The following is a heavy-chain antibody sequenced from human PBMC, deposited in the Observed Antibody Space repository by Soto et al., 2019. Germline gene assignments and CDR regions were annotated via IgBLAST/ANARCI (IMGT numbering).Heavy chain of an antibody. Sequence: QVQLVQSGAQVKKPGASVKVSCKASGYTFTLYTIHWVRQAPGQRLEWMGWIHAGNGYTKYSQNFQGRVTITRDTSASTVYMEMSSLTSEDTGVFYCARVQYSGNDLKLAFDIWVQGTTVTVSS. CDR1: GYTFTLYT. J-gene: IGHJ3*02. CDR2: IHAGNGYT. CDR3: ARVQYSGNDLKLAFDI. D-gene: IGHD5-12*01. V-gene: IGHV1-3*01.